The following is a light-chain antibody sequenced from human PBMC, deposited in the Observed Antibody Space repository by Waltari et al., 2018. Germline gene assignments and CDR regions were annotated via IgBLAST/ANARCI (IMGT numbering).Light chain of an antibody. CDR3: QQYNNWPPELT. Sequence: EIVMTPSPATLSVFLGERATLSCRASQSVSSNLAWYQQNPGQAPSLLIYGASTRATGFPARFSGSGSGTEFTLTISSLQSEDFAVYYCQQYNNWPPELTFGGGTKVEIK. CDR2: GAS. J-gene: IGKJ4*01. V-gene: IGKV3-15*01. CDR1: QSVSSN.